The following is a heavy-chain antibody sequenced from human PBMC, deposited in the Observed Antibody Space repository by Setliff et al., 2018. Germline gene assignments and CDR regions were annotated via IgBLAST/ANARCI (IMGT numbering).Heavy chain of an antibody. CDR2: IYSSGST. Sequence: SETLSLTCTVSGGSISSGDYYWSWIRQPPGKGLEWIGYIYSSGSTYYNPSLKSRVSISVDTSKNQFSLKLSSVTDADTAVYYCARESRYYYDNLGTLDYWGQGTLVTVSS. CDR3: ARESRYYYDNLGTLDY. CDR1: GGSISSGDYY. V-gene: IGHV4-30-4*08. J-gene: IGHJ4*02. D-gene: IGHD3-22*01.